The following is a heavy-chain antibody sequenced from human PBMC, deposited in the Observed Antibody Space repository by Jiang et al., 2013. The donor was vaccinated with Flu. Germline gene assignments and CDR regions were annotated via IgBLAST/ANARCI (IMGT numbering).Heavy chain of an antibody. Sequence: GPGLVKPSETLSLTCTVSGGSISSYYWSWIRQPPGKGLEWIGYIYYSGSTNYNPSLKSRVTISVDTSKNQFSLKLSSVTAADTAVYYCARVIGGSYSAAFDIWGQGTMVTVSS. V-gene: IGHV4-59*01. D-gene: IGHD1-26*01. J-gene: IGHJ3*02. CDR3: ARVIGGSYSAAFDI. CDR1: GGSISSYY. CDR2: IYYSGST.